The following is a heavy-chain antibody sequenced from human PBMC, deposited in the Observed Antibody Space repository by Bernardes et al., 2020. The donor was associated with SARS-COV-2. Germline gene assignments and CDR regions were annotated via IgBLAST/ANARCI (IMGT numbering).Heavy chain of an antibody. J-gene: IGHJ4*02. CDR3: AKRQGCSSTSCYLKFDY. V-gene: IGHV2-5*02. Sequence: SGPTLVKPTQTLTLTCTFSGFSLSTSGVGVGWIRQPPGKALEWLALIYWDDDKRYSPSLKSRLTITKDTSKNQVVLTMTNMGPVDTATYYCAKRQGCSSTSCYLKFDYWGQGTLVTVSS. CDR2: IYWDDDK. D-gene: IGHD2-2*01. CDR1: GFSLSTSGVG.